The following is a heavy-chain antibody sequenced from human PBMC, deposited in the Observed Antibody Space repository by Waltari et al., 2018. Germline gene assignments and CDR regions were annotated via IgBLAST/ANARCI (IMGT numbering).Heavy chain of an antibody. J-gene: IGHJ3*02. D-gene: IGHD6-13*01. V-gene: IGHV3-7*01. Sequence: EVQLVESGGGLVQPGGSLRLSCAASGFTFSSHWMSWVRQAPGKGLEWVANIKQDGSEKYYVDSVKGRFTISRDNAKNSLYLQMNSLRAEDTAVYYCARDSSSWYRGDAFDIWGQGTMVTVSS. CDR1: GFTFSSHW. CDR3: ARDSSSWYRGDAFDI. CDR2: IKQDGSEK.